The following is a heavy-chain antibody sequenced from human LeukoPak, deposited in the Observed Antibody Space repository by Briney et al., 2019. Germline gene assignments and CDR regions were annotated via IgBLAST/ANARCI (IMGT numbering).Heavy chain of an antibody. CDR3: AREPYYYDSSGYYFWFDP. CDR1: GFTFSSHW. D-gene: IGHD3-22*01. Sequence: SGGSLRLSCAASGFTFSSHWMSWVCQAPGEGLEWVANIKQDGSEKYYVDSVKGRFTISRDNAKNSLYLQMNSLRAEDTAVYYCAREPYYYDSSGYYFWFDPWGQGTLVTVSS. V-gene: IGHV3-7*05. CDR2: IKQDGSEK. J-gene: IGHJ5*02.